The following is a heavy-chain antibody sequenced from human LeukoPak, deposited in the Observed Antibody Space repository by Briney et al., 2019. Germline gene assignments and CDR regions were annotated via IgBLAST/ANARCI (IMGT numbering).Heavy chain of an antibody. CDR1: GASSSSADHY. CDR2: IYFSGTT. J-gene: IGHJ4*02. D-gene: IGHD6-13*01. Sequence: SETLSLTCLVSGASSSSADHYWTWIRQPPGKGLEWVGYIYFSGTTYYNPSLKGRATISLDTYKSRFFLKMTSLTAADTAVYFSASVDIKAAVPSDYWGQGTLVTVSS. CDR3: ASVDIKAAVPSDY. V-gene: IGHV4-30-4*07.